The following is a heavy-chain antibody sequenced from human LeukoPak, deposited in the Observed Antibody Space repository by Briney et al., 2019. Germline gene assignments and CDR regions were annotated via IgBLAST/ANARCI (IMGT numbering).Heavy chain of an antibody. CDR2: IASDGGAK. Sequence: GTSLRLSCVASGFRFSNHGMHWVRQAPGKGLEWVSVIASDGGAKFYADSVKGRFTLSRDNPKNMFFLQMNLLTVEDTAIYYCAREATWGQWYFDHWGQGTPVTVSS. CDR1: GFRFSNHG. CDR3: AREATWGQWYFDH. V-gene: IGHV3-30*03. D-gene: IGHD6-19*01. J-gene: IGHJ4*02.